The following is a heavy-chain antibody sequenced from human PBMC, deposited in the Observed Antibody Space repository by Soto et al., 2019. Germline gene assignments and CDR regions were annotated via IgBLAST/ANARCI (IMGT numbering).Heavy chain of an antibody. CDR2: IYYSGST. J-gene: IGHJ4*02. CDR1: GGSISSYY. Sequence: SETLSLTCTVSGGSISSYYWSWIRQPPGKGLEWIGYIYYSGSTNYNPSLKSRVTISVDTSKNQFSLKLSSVTAADTAVYYCERARFAGPFDYWGQGTLGTVSS. V-gene: IGHV4-59*01. CDR3: ERARFAGPFDY.